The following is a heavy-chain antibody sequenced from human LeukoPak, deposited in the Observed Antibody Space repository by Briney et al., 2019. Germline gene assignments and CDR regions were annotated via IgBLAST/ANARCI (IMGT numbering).Heavy chain of an antibody. V-gene: IGHV4-34*01. CDR1: GGSFSGYY. D-gene: IGHD5-24*01. CDR2: INHSGST. Sequence: SETLSLTCAVYGGSFSGYYWSWIRQPPGKGLGWIGEINHSGSTDYNPSLKSRVTISVDTSKNQFSLKLSSVTAADTAVYYCAREDGYNYDYWGQGTLVTVSS. CDR3: AREDGYNYDY. J-gene: IGHJ4*02.